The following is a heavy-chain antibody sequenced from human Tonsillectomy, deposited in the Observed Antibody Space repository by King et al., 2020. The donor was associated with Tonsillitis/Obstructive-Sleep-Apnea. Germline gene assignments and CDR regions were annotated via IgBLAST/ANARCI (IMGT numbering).Heavy chain of an antibody. CDR2: ISPYNGHT. Sequence: LQLVQSGAEVKKPGASVKVSCKASGYTFNNYGISWVRQAPGQGLEWMGWISPYNGHTNYAQKLQGRVTMTTDTSTSTAYMELRSLRSDDTAVYYCARDSMSHYFDSRRYYTFHYWGQGTLVTVSS. CDR1: GYTFNNYG. J-gene: IGHJ4*02. CDR3: ARDSMSHYFDSRRYYTFHY. D-gene: IGHD3-22*01. V-gene: IGHV1-18*01.